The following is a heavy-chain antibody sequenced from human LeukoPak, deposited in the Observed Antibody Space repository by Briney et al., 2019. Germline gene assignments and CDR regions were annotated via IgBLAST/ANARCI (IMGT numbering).Heavy chain of an antibody. CDR2: ISAYNGNT. D-gene: IGHD4-17*01. V-gene: IGHV1-18*01. CDR3: ARDFAGMTTVTTGGY. Sequence: ASVKVSFKSSVYTFTSYRISWVRQARRQGLEWMGWISAYNGNTNYAQKLQGRVTITTNKSTSTAYMELRSLRSDDTAVYYCARDFAGMTTVTTGGYWREGTLVTDSS. J-gene: IGHJ4*02. CDR1: VYTFTSYR.